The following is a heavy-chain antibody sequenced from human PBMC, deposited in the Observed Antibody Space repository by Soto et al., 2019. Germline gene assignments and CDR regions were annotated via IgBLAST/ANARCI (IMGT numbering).Heavy chain of an antibody. CDR2: ISSSSSTV. CDR1: GFTFTTYS. Sequence: GGSLRLSCAASGFTFTTYSMNWVRQAPGKGLEWVSYISSSSSTVYYADSVKGRFTISRDNAKKSLYLQMNSLRDEDTAGYYCPRDLERYSHGTAGYYYYYGMDVWGQGTTVNVSS. CDR3: PRDLERYSHGTAGYYYYYGMDV. V-gene: IGHV3-48*02. J-gene: IGHJ6*02. D-gene: IGHD5-18*01.